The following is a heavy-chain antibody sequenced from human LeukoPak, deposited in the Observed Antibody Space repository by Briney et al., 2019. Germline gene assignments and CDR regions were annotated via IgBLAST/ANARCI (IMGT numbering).Heavy chain of an antibody. CDR3: ARGGLWSGYYYNWFDP. CDR2: IYYSGST. D-gene: IGHD3-3*01. Sequence: SETLSLTCTVSGGSISSYYWSWIRQPPGKGLEWIGYIYYSGSTNYNPSLKSRVTISVDTSKNQFSLKLSSVTAADTAVYYCARGGLWSGYYYNWFDPWGQGTLVTVSS. J-gene: IGHJ5*02. V-gene: IGHV4-59*12. CDR1: GGSISSYY.